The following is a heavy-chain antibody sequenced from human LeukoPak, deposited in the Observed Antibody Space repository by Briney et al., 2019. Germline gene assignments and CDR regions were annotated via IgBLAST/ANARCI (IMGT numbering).Heavy chain of an antibody. CDR2: ISAYNGNT. J-gene: IGHJ5*02. CDR3: ARLDIVVVPAALRGRWFDP. V-gene: IGHV1-18*04. CDR1: SYTFTNYG. D-gene: IGHD2-2*03. Sequence: ASVKVSCKASSYTFTNYGISWVRQAPGQGLEWMGWISAYNGNTNYAQKLQGRLTMTTDTSTSTAYMELSRLRSDDTAVYYCARLDIVVVPAALRGRWFDPWGQGTLVTVSS.